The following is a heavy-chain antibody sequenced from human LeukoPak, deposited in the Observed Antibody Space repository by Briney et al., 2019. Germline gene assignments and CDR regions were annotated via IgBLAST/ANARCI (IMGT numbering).Heavy chain of an antibody. CDR2: ISDDGNNK. V-gene: IGHV3-30*04. CDR1: GFTFSSHA. J-gene: IGHJ3*02. Sequence: GGSLRLSCAASGFTFSSHAMHWVRQAPGKGLEWVAVISDDGNNKYYVESVKGRFTISRDNPKNTLYLEMNSLRGEDTAVYYCASVDDLDAFAMWGQGTMVTVSS. CDR3: ASVDDLDAFAM. D-gene: IGHD5-12*01.